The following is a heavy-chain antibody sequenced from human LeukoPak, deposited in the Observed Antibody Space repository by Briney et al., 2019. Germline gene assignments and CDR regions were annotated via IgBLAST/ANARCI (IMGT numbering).Heavy chain of an antibody. J-gene: IGHJ3*02. CDR3: ARVQAGADTGKVGAFDI. V-gene: IGHV4-31*03. CDR2: IYYSGST. Sequence: SGTLSLTCTVSGGSISSGGYYWSWIRQHPGKGLEWIGYIYYSGSTYYNPSLKSRVTISVDTSKNQFSLKLSSVTAADTAVYYCARVQAGADTGKVGAFDIWGQGTMVTVSS. CDR1: GGSISSGGYY. D-gene: IGHD6-13*01.